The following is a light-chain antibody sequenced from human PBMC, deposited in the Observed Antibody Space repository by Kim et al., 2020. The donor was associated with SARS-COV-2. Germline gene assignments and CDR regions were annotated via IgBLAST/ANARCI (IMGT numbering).Light chain of an antibody. CDR2: SNT. Sequence: GRRVTISCSGSSSNIGSKPVNWYQQLPGAAPKLLIYSNTPRPSGVPDRFSGSKSGTSASLAISGLQSEDEADYYCVAWDDSLNGVVFGGGTQLTVL. J-gene: IGLJ2*01. V-gene: IGLV1-44*01. CDR1: SSNIGSKP. CDR3: VAWDDSLNGVV.